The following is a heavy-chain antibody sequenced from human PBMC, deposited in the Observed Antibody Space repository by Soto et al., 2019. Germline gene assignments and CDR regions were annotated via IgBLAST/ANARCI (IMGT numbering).Heavy chain of an antibody. V-gene: IGHV3-23*01. J-gene: IGHJ4*02. Sequence: EVQLLESGGGSVQPGGSLRLSCAASGFTFSNYAMTWVRQAPGKGLEWVSTMSGTAGNTYYADSVKGRFTISRDNSKNTLYLQMNSLRAEDTAVYYCAKKYYFGSGSYVFYFDYWGQGTRVTVSS. CDR1: GFTFSNYA. CDR3: AKKYYFGSGSYVFYFDY. CDR2: MSGTAGNT. D-gene: IGHD3-10*01.